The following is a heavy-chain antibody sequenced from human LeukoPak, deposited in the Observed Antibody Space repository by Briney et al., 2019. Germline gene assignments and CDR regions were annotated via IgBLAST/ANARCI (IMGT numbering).Heavy chain of an antibody. V-gene: IGHV3-7*01. Sequence: GGSLRLSCAASGFTFSSYDMNWVRLAPGRGLEWLANIRPDGSDKHYVDSVKGRFTISRDNGKNLVYLEMNSLRVEDTAVYYCSGRDSSRNPWAYWGQGTLVSVSS. CDR2: IRPDGSDK. CDR1: GFTFSSYD. D-gene: IGHD2-2*01. J-gene: IGHJ4*02. CDR3: SGRDSSRNPWAY.